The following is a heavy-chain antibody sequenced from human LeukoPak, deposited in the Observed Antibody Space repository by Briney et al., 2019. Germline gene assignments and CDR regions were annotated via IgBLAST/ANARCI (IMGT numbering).Heavy chain of an antibody. D-gene: IGHD3-3*01. CDR1: GFTFSSYS. J-gene: IGHJ4*02. CDR2: ISSSSSYI. V-gene: IGHV3-21*01. Sequence: GGSLRLSCAASGFTFSSYSMNWVRQAPGKGLEWVSSISSSSSYIYYADSVKGRFTISRDNAKNSLYLQMNSLRAEDTAVYYCARVRVFWSGYLGYWGQGTLVTVSS. CDR3: ARVRVFWSGYLGY.